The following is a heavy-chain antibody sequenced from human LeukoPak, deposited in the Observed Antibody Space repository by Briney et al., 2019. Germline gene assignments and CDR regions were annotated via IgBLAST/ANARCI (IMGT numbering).Heavy chain of an antibody. J-gene: IGHJ4*02. V-gene: IGHV4-59*08. D-gene: IGHD4-23*01. CDR2: IYYSGST. CDR3: ARRGPAYDGNDFDY. CDR1: GGPISNYY. Sequence: PSETLSLTCTVSGGPISNYYWSWIRQAPGKALEWIGFIYYSGSTNYNPSLKSRVTMSVDTSKNHFSLKLSSVTAADTALYYCARRGPAYDGNDFDYWGQGILVTVSS.